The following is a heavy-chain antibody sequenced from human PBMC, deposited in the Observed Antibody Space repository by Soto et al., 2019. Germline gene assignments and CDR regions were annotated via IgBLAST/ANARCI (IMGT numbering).Heavy chain of an antibody. Sequence: QVQLVQSGTEVNKPGASVKVSCKASGYTFLDFYIHWVRQAPGQGLEWMGFINPRGGGTTYAQQFQGRLTMTRDTSTSTVYMELISLRSEDTAIYYCARDKPFSAGYWGQGTLVT. V-gene: IGHV1-46*01. CDR2: INPRGGGT. CDR3: ARDKPFSAGY. D-gene: IGHD3-3*02. J-gene: IGHJ4*02. CDR1: GYTFLDFY.